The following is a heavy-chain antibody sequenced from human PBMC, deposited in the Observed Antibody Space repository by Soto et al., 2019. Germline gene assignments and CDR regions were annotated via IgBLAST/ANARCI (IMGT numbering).Heavy chain of an antibody. CDR3: ATAISSWYFKRLPAYYLDY. J-gene: IGHJ4*02. CDR1: GYTHTELS. V-gene: IGHV1-24*01. Sequence: ASVQVSCKVSGYTHTELSMHCVRQAHGKGLAWMGGFDPEDGETIYAQKFQGRVTMTEDTSTDTAYMELSSLRSEDTAVYYCATAISSWYFKRLPAYYLDYWGQGTRVTVSS. D-gene: IGHD6-13*01. CDR2: FDPEDGET.